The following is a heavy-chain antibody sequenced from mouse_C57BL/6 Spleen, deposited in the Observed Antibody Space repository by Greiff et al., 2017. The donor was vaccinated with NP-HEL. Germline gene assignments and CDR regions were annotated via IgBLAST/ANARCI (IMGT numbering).Heavy chain of an antibody. V-gene: IGHV14-1*01. Sequence: EVQLQQSGAELVRPGASVKLSCTASGFNIKDYYMHWVKQRPDQGLEWIGRIDPEDGDTEYAPKFQGKATMTADTSSHTAYLQLSSLTSEDTAVYYGTRHYGSSEVGFAYWGQGTLVTVSA. J-gene: IGHJ3*01. CDR2: IDPEDGDT. CDR3: TRHYGSSEVGFAY. CDR1: GFNIKDYY. D-gene: IGHD1-1*01.